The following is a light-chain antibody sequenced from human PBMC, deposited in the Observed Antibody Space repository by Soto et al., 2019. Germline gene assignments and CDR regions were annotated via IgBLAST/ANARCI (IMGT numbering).Light chain of an antibody. J-gene: IGLJ2*01. CDR3: TSYAGSSIPVV. CDR1: SSDVGNYNF. Sequence: QSVLTQPRSASGSPGQSVTISCTGASSDVGNYNFVSWYQQHPGKAPKLMIYDVTERPSGVPDRFSGSKSGNTASLTVSGLQAEDEAAYYCTSYAGSSIPVVFGGGTKLTVL. V-gene: IGLV2-8*01. CDR2: DVT.